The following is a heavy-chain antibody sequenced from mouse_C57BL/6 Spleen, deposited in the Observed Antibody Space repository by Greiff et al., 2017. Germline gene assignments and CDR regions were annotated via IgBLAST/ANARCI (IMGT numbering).Heavy chain of an antibody. J-gene: IGHJ2*01. V-gene: IGHV1-54*01. CDR2: INPGSGGT. Sequence: VQLQQSGAELVRPGTSVKVSCKASGYAFTNYLIEWVKQRPGQGLEWIGVINPGSGGTNYNEKFKGKATLTADKSSSTAYMQLSSLTSEDSAVYFCARWDSTTAYFDYWGQGTTRTVSS. D-gene: IGHD1-2*01. CDR1: GYAFTNYL. CDR3: ARWDSTTAYFDY.